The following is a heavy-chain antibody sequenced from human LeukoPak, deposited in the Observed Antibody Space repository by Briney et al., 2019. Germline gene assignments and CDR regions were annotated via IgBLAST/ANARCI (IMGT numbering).Heavy chain of an antibody. Sequence: SETLSLTCTVSGGSISSYYWGWIRQPPGKGLEWIGSIYYSGSTYYNPSLKSRVTISVDTSKNQFSLELSSVTAADTAVYYCARGLGYDFWSGYRYYFDYWGQGTLVTVSS. V-gene: IGHV4-39*07. CDR1: GGSISSYY. CDR2: IYYSGST. J-gene: IGHJ4*02. D-gene: IGHD3-3*01. CDR3: ARGLGYDFWSGYRYYFDY.